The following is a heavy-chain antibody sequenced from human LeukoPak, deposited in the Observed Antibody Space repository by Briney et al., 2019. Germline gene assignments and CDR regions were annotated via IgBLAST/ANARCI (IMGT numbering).Heavy chain of an antibody. Sequence: GGSLRLSCAASGFTFSSYGMHWVRQAPGKGLEWVAVISYDGSNKYYADSVKGRFTISRDNSKNTLYLQMNSLRAEDTAVYYCAKDSRIAAALSDYWGQGTLVTVSS. J-gene: IGHJ4*02. CDR1: GFTFSSYG. CDR3: AKDSRIAAALSDY. V-gene: IGHV3-30*18. CDR2: ISYDGSNK. D-gene: IGHD6-13*01.